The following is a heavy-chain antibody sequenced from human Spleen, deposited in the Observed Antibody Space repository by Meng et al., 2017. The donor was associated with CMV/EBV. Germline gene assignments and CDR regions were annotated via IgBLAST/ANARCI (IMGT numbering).Heavy chain of an antibody. Sequence: GGSLRLSCAASGFTFSSYSMNWVRQAPGKGLEWVSYISSSGSTIYYADFVKGRFTISRDNAKNSLYLQMNSLRAEDTAVYYCAREAYYFDYWGQGTLVTVSS. CDR1: GFTFSSYS. CDR3: AREAYYFDY. V-gene: IGHV3-48*04. J-gene: IGHJ4*02. CDR2: ISSSGSTI.